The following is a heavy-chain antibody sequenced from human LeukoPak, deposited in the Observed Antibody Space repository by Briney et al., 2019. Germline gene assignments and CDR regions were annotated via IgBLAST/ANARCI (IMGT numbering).Heavy chain of an antibody. V-gene: IGHV4-34*01. Sequence: PSETLSLTCAVYGGSFSGYYWSWIRQPPGKGLEWIGEINHSGSTNYNPSLRSRVTISLDTSKNQFSLKLTSVTAADTAVYYCASALLPPEYYDRSGNPRLYYFDYWGQGNLVTVSS. D-gene: IGHD3-22*01. J-gene: IGHJ4*02. CDR3: ASALLPPEYYDRSGNPRLYYFDY. CDR2: INHSGST. CDR1: GGSFSGYY.